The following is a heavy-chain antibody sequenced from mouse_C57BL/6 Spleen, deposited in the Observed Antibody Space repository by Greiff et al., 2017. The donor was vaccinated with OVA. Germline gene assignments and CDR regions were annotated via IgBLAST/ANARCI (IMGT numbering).Heavy chain of an antibody. CDR3: ARDVRGSSYWYFDV. Sequence: EVMLVESEGGLVQPGSSMKLSCTASGFTFSDYYMAWVRQVPEKGLEWVANINYDGSSTYYLDSLKSRFIISRDNAKNILYLQMSSLKSEDTATYYCARDVRGSSYWYFDVWGTGTTVTVSS. V-gene: IGHV5-16*01. D-gene: IGHD1-1*01. CDR1: GFTFSDYY. CDR2: INYDGSST. J-gene: IGHJ1*03.